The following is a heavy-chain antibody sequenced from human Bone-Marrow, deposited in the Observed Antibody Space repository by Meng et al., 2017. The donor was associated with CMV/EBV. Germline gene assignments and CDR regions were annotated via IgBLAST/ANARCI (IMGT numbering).Heavy chain of an antibody. V-gene: IGHV3-23*01. D-gene: IGHD6-13*01. CDR3: AKDDSSWYPLSNVPDV. CDR2: ISGSGGST. Sequence: GASLKISCAASGFTFSSYAMSWVRQATGKGLEWVSAISGSGGSTYYADSVKGRFTISRDNSKDTLYLQRNSLGAEDTAVYYCAKDDSSWYPLSNVPDVWGQGTTVTVSS. J-gene: IGHJ6*02. CDR1: GFTFSSYA.